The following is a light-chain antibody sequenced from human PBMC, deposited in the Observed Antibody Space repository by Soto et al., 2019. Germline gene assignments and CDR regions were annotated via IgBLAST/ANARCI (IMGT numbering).Light chain of an antibody. CDR2: DAS. CDR3: QQFNSYPLS. J-gene: IGKJ4*01. CDR1: QGISST. V-gene: IGKV1-13*02. Sequence: AIQLTQSPSSLSASVGDTVTITCRASQGISSTLAWYQQIPVKPPKFLIYDASSLQSGVPSRFSGSGSGTDFTLTISSLQPEDFATYFCQQFNSYPLSFGGGTKVEL.